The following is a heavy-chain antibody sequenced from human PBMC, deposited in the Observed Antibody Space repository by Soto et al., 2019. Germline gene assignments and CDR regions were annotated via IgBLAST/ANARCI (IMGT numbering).Heavy chain of an antibody. Sequence: LSLTCSVSGGFVSDKTYYWSWIRQPPGKRLEWIGYVYYSGTTNYNPSLKSRVTISVDLSKNRFSLRLSSVTTADTALYYCARTTAVPNTLRSRYFFDYWGQGTLVTVSS. CDR1: GGFVSDKTYY. V-gene: IGHV4-61*01. CDR3: ARTTAVPNTLRSRYFFDY. D-gene: IGHD4-17*01. CDR2: VYYSGTT. J-gene: IGHJ4*02.